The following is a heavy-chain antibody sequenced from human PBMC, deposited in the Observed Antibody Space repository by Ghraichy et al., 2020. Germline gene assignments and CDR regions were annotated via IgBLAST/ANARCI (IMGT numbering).Heavy chain of an antibody. Sequence: SVKVSCKASGGTFSSYAISWVRQAPGQGLEWMGGIIPIFGTANYAQKFQGRVTITADESTSTAYMELSSLRSEDTAVYYCAREGVPAAIKYFDYWGQGTLVTVSS. CDR3: AREGVPAAIKYFDY. CDR2: IIPIFGTA. D-gene: IGHD2-2*02. CDR1: GGTFSSYA. J-gene: IGHJ4*02. V-gene: IGHV1-69*13.